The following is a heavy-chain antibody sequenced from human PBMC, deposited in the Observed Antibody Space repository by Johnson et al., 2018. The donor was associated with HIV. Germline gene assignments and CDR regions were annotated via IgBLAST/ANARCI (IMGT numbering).Heavy chain of an antibody. CDR3: AVNSGNYYVYAFDI. CDR2: IHRGGST. CDR1: GLIDSRNY. J-gene: IGHJ3*02. Sequence: VTLVESGGALIQPGGSLRLSCVASGLIDSRNYMGWVRQPPGKGLEWVAIIHRGGSTSYTDSVKGRFTISRDNSKNTLYLQMKSLRAEDTALYYCAVNSGNYYVYAFDIWGQGTLVTVSS. V-gene: IGHV3-53*01. D-gene: IGHD1-26*01.